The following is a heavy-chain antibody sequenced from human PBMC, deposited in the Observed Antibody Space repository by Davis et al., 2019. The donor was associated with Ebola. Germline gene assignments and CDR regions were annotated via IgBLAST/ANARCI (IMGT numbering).Heavy chain of an antibody. Sequence: GGSLRLSCAASGFTFSSYAMSWVRQAPGKGLEWVSAISGSGGSTYYADSVKGRFTTSRDNSKNTLYLKMNSLRAEDTAVYYCAKVRSGSYYSSYYYGMDVWGQGTTVTVSS. D-gene: IGHD1-26*01. CDR2: ISGSGGST. V-gene: IGHV3-23*01. CDR1: GFTFSSYA. CDR3: AKVRSGSYYSSYYYGMDV. J-gene: IGHJ6*02.